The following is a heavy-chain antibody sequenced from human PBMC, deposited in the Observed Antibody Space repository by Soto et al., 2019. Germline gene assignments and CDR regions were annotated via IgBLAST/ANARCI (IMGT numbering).Heavy chain of an antibody. D-gene: IGHD3-10*01. Sequence: ASVKVSCKASGYTFTGYYMHWVRQAPGQGLEWMGWINPNSGGTNYAQKFQGWVTMTRDTSISTAYMELSRLRSDDPAVYYCARADQIDYGSGSYYSNWFDPWGQGTLVTVSS. J-gene: IGHJ5*02. CDR2: INPNSGGT. CDR1: GYTFTGYY. V-gene: IGHV1-2*04. CDR3: ARADQIDYGSGSYYSNWFDP.